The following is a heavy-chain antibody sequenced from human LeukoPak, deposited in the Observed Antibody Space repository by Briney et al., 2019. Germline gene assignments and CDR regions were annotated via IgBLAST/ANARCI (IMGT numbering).Heavy chain of an antibody. CDR2: IKEDGSEK. D-gene: IGHD2/OR15-2a*01. V-gene: IGHV3-7*03. CDR3: ARRGSTDY. Sequence: GGSLRLSCAASGFSFSGYWMTWVRQAPGKGLEWVANIKEDGSEKYYADFVKGRYTISRDNAKNSLDLQMNSLRAEDTAVYYCARRGSTDYWGQGTLVTVSS. J-gene: IGHJ4*02. CDR1: GFSFSGYW.